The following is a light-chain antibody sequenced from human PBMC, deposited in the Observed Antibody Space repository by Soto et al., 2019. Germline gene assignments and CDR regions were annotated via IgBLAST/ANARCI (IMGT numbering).Light chain of an antibody. Sequence: QSVLTQPPSVSGAPGQRVTISCTGSSSNIGAGYDVHWYQQLPGTAPKLLIYGNSNRPSGVPDRFSGSKSGTSASLAITGLHAEDQADYYCQSYASSLSGWVFGGGTKLTVL. V-gene: IGLV1-40*01. J-gene: IGLJ3*02. CDR2: GNS. CDR3: QSYASSLSGWV. CDR1: SSNIGAGYD.